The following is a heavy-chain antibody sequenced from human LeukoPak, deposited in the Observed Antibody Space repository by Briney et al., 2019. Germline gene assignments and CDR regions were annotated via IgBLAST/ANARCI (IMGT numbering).Heavy chain of an antibody. V-gene: IGHV4-30-4*01. CDR1: GGSISSGDYY. Sequence: PSETLSLTCTVSGGSISSGDYYWSWIRQPPGKGLEWIGYIYYSGSTYYNPSLKSRVTISVDTSKNQFSLKLSSVTAADTAVYHCARDYGDYGLDYWGQGTLVTVSS. CDR2: IYYSGST. CDR3: ARDYGDYGLDY. D-gene: IGHD4-17*01. J-gene: IGHJ4*02.